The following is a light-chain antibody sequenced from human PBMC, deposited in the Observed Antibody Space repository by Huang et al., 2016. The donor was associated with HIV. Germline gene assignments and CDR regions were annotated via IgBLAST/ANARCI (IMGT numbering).Light chain of an antibody. CDR2: GAS. V-gene: IGKV3-15*01. Sequence: EIVMTQSPATLSVSPGERVILSCRASESVSSSLAWYQQKPGQAPRLLIYGASTRASGVPPRFSGSGSGTEFTLTISSLQSADCAVYYCQQYNNWPPLLTFGGGTKVEIK. J-gene: IGKJ4*01. CDR3: QQYNNWPPLLT. CDR1: ESVSSS.